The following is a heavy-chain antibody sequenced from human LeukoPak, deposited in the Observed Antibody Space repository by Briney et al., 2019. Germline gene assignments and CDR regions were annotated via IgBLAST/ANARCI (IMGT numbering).Heavy chain of an antibody. CDR2: IYSGGST. V-gene: IGHV3-66*01. Sequence: GGSLRLSCAASEFTFRSNYMNWVRQAPGKGLEWVSVIYSGGSTYSAASVNGRFTISRDNSKNTLYLQMNSLRADDTAVYYCARAGTSYAFDIWGQGTMVTVSS. D-gene: IGHD1-26*01. CDR3: ARAGTSYAFDI. J-gene: IGHJ3*02. CDR1: EFTFRSNY.